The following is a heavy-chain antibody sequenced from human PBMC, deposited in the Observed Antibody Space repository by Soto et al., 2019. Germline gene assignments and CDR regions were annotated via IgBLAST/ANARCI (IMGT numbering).Heavy chain of an antibody. CDR2: ISRSGST. CDR1: GGSLGGFH. J-gene: IGHJ4*01. V-gene: IGHV4-34*01. CDR3: ARGRTAALIETRLFRVLFDL. Sequence: QVQLQQWGAGLLKPSETLSRTCAVSGGSLGGFHWSWIRQPPGKGLEWIGEISRSGSTNYGPSLKSRVTMSMDTSRNQVSLNLSSVTDADTAVYYCARGRTAALIETRLFRVLFDLWGHGNLVTVSS. D-gene: IGHD3-10*01.